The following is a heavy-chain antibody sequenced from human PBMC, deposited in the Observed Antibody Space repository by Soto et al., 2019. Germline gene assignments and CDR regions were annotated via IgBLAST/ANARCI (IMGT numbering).Heavy chain of an antibody. CDR1: GGSISSSSYF. D-gene: IGHD2-21*02. CDR2: IYYSGST. Sequence: QLQLQESGPGLVKPSETLSLTCSVSGGSISSSSYFWGWIRQPPGKGLEWIGSIYYSGSTYYNPSLKGRVTVSVDPSKNQFPLKLSSVTAADTAVYYCASHPSDFWFDPWGQGTLVTVSS. CDR3: ASHPSDFWFDP. J-gene: IGHJ5*02. V-gene: IGHV4-39*01.